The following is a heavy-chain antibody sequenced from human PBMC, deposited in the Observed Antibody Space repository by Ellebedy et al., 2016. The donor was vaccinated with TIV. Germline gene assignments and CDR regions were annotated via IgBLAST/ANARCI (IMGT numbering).Heavy chain of an antibody. V-gene: IGHV1-46*01. CDR1: GYTISNHY. D-gene: IGHD5-12*01. J-gene: IGHJ4*02. CDR3: ARGSFGYASYYFDY. CDR2: INPGGGGT. Sequence: AASVKVSCKASGYTISNHYIHWVRQAPGQGLEWLGLINPGGGGTTYAQEFQGRVTMTTETSTSTAYMELRSLRSDDTAVYYCARGSFGYASYYFDYWGQGTLVTVSS.